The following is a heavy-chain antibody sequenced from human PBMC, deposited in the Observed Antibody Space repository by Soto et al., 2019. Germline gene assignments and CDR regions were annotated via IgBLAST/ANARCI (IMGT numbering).Heavy chain of an antibody. Sequence: QVQLVQSGVEGKKPGASVKVSCKASGYTFTSHSISWLRLAPGQGPEWMGWISANNGNTNYAQKFQGRVTMTTDTSTDAAYMKLRSLRTDDTAVYYCARDHGSVYDQSWYVDYWGQGTLVTVSS. V-gene: IGHV1-18*01. CDR2: ISANNGNT. CDR1: GYTFTSHS. CDR3: ARDHGSVYDQSWYVDY. J-gene: IGHJ4*02. D-gene: IGHD5-12*01.